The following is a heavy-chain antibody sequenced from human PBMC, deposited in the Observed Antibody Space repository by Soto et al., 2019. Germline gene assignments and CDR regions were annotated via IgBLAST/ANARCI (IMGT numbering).Heavy chain of an antibody. CDR2: TSYDGNNK. V-gene: IGHV3-30*19. Sequence: QVQLVESGGGVVQPGTSLRLSCAASGFRFKRFVMHWVRQAPGKGLEWVAFTSYDGNNKDYGDSVKGRFTVSRDNSQNTLHLQMDLLLPADTALYYCARWGTTGGFDLWGQGTLVSVSS. J-gene: IGHJ4*02. CDR3: ARWGTTGGFDL. D-gene: IGHD3-16*01. CDR1: GFRFKRFV.